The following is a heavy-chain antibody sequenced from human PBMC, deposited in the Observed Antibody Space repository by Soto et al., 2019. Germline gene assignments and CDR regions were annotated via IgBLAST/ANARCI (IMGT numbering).Heavy chain of an antibody. CDR2: ISGTGRVT. V-gene: IGHV3-23*01. CDR1: EFTFSSYA. Sequence: EVQLLESGGGLVQPGGSLKLSCAASEFTFSSYAMSWVRQAPGKGLEWVSGISGTGRVTNYAESVKGRFTISRDNPKSTLFLQMNSLRPEDTAVYYCAKDVHYDIVTGIEYFHHWGQGTLVTVS. D-gene: IGHD3-9*01. CDR3: AKDVHYDIVTGIEYFHH. J-gene: IGHJ1*01.